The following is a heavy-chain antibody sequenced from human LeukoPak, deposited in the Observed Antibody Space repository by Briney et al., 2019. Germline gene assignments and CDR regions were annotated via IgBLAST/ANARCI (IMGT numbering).Heavy chain of an antibody. Sequence: GGSLRLSCAASGFTFSSYWMSWVRQAPGKGLEWVANIKQDGSEKYYVDSVKGRFTISRDNAKNSLYLQMNSLRAEDTAVYYCAKDGRITMIVVDYYYGMDVWGQGTTVTVSS. J-gene: IGHJ6*02. CDR2: IKQDGSEK. D-gene: IGHD3-22*01. V-gene: IGHV3-7*01. CDR1: GFTFSSYW. CDR3: AKDGRITMIVVDYYYGMDV.